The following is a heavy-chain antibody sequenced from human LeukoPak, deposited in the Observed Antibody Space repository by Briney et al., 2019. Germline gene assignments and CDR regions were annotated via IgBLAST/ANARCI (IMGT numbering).Heavy chain of an antibody. CDR3: VRVGDCTSAACHDTRFDP. Sequence: TSETLSLTCTVSGGSISSGGYYWSWIRQLPGKGLEWIGYIYHSGNTVYKSSLRSRVTMSVDTSKNQFSLKLTSVTAADTGVYYCVRVGDCTSAACHDTRFDPWGQGTLVTVSS. CDR1: GGSISSGGYY. J-gene: IGHJ5*02. D-gene: IGHD2-2*01. V-gene: IGHV4-31*03. CDR2: IYHSGNT.